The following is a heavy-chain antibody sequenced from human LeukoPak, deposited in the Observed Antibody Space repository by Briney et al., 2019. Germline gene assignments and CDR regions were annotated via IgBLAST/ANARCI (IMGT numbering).Heavy chain of an antibody. CDR3: AREYCSSASCYLYCFDY. D-gene: IGHD2-2*01. CDR2: ISSSSSTI. J-gene: IGHJ4*02. Sequence: GGSLRLSCAASGFTFSSYSMNWVRQAPGKGLEWVSYISSSSSTIYYADSVKGRFTISRDNAKNSLYLQMNSLRDEDTAVYYCAREYCSSASCYLYCFDYWGQGTLVTVSS. CDR1: GFTFSSYS. V-gene: IGHV3-48*02.